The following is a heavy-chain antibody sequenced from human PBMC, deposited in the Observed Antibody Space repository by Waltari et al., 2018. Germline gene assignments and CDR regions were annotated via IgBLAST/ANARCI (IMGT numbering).Heavy chain of an antibody. D-gene: IGHD5-12*01. CDR2: IYHSGST. J-gene: IGHJ2*01. Sequence: QVQLQESGPGLVKPSETLSLTCAVSGYSISSGYYWGWIRQPPGKGLEWIGSIYHSGSTYYNPSLKSRVTISVDTSKNQFSLKLSSVTAADTAVYYCARRRKMATIKPWYFDLWGRGTLVTVSS. V-gene: IGHV4-38-2*01. CDR3: ARRRKMATIKPWYFDL. CDR1: GYSISSGYY.